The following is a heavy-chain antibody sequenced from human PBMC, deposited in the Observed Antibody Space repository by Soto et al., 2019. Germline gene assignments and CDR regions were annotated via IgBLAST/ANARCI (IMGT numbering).Heavy chain of an antibody. CDR1: GYTFNNYD. J-gene: IGHJ5*01. CDR3: TRAYGAETFDF. D-gene: IGHD3-10*01. V-gene: IGHV1-8*02. CDR2: MNPNSGNT. Sequence: ASVKVSCKASGYTFNNYDIHWVRQAPGHGLEWMGWMNPNSGNTGYAQNFRGRVTMTQNTAIGTAYMELSSLRSDDTATYYCTRAYGAETFDFWGQGTLVTVSS.